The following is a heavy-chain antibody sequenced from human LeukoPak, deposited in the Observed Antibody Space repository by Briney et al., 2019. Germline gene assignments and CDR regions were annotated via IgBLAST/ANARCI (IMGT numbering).Heavy chain of an antibody. D-gene: IGHD2-2*01. J-gene: IGHJ4*02. Sequence: GGSLSLSSQPSALTFSTYPMHWVRPAQGEGLEYVSDIISKGANTHHADSVKGRFTISRDNSKNTLYLQMRSLRAEDAGVYYCAQLQGPYFVYWGQGTLVAVSS. CDR2: IISKGANT. V-gene: IGHV3-64D*06. CDR3: AQLQGPYFVY. CDR1: ALTFSTYP.